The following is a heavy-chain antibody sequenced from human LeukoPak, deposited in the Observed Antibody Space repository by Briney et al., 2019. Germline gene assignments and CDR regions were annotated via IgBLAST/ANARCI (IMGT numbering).Heavy chain of an antibody. CDR2: IIPIFGTA. CDR1: GYTFTGSY. D-gene: IGHD2-21*01. CDR3: ARDSMVYCGGDCPFQH. V-gene: IGHV1-69*05. J-gene: IGHJ1*01. Sequence: SVKVSCKASGYTFTGSYIHWVRQAPGQGLEWMGGIIPIFGTANYAQKFQGRVTITTDESTGTAYMELSSLRSEDTAVYYCARDSMVYCGGDCPFQHWGQGTLVTVSS.